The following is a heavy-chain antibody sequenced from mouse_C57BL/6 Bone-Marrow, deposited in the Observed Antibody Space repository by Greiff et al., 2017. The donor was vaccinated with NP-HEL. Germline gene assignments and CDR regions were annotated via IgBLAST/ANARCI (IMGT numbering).Heavy chain of an antibody. V-gene: IGHV5-6*01. J-gene: IGHJ2*01. CDR3: ARHTTGKDYFDY. D-gene: IGHD1-1*01. CDR1: GFTFSSYG. Sequence: EVQRVESGGDLVKPGGSLKLSCAASGFTFSSYGMSWVRQTPDKRLEWVATISSGGSYTYYPDSVKGRFTISRDNAKNTLYLQMSSLKSEDTAMYYCARHTTGKDYFDYWGQGTTLTVSS. CDR2: ISSGGSYT.